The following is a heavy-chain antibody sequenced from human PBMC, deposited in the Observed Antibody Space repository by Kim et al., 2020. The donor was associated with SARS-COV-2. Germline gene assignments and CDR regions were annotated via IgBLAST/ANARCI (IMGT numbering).Heavy chain of an antibody. V-gene: IGHV3-53*04. CDR2: IYSGGST. Sequence: GGSLRLSCAASGFTVSSNYMSWVRQAPGKGLEWVSVIYSGGSTYYAASVKGRFTISRHNSKNTLYLQMNSRRAEDTVVYYCARSPLLSGYYVDYWGQGTLVTVSS. CDR1: GFTVSSNY. D-gene: IGHD2-15*01. J-gene: IGHJ4*02. CDR3: ARSPLLSGYYVDY.